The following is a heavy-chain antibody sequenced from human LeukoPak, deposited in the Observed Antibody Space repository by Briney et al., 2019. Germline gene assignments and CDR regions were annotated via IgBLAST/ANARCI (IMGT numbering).Heavy chain of an antibody. Sequence: GGSLRLSCAASGFTFNSYAMSWVRQAPGKGLEWVSSITGSGDYTYYIDSVKGRFTISRDNSKNILYLQMNSLRGEDTALYYCAKDGLYYDGSAHVYYFDYWGQGTLVAVSS. CDR2: ITGSGDYT. D-gene: IGHD3-22*01. V-gene: IGHV3-23*01. CDR1: GFTFNSYA. J-gene: IGHJ4*02. CDR3: AKDGLYYDGSAHVYYFDY.